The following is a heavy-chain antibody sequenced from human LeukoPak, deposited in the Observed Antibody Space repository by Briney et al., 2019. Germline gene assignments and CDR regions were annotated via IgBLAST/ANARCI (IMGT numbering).Heavy chain of an antibody. Sequence: GGSLRLSCAASGFTFTTYSMDWVRQAPGKGLEWVSSISGSSSYIYYADSVKGRFTVSRDNAKNSLFLQMSSLRAEDTAVYYCASRPYDNSGYYYVWGQGTLVTVSS. D-gene: IGHD3-22*01. CDR2: ISGSSSYI. J-gene: IGHJ4*02. CDR3: ASRPYDNSGYYYV. V-gene: IGHV3-21*01. CDR1: GFTFTTYS.